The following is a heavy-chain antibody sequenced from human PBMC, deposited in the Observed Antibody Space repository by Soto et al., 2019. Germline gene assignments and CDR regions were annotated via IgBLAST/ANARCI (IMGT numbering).Heavy chain of an antibody. D-gene: IGHD6-19*01. J-gene: IGHJ3*02. CDR2: MYPGDSDT. CDR1: GYTFSDYW. CDR3: ARLYSSGGYKAEDGDAFDI. Sequence: GASLKISCKGSGYTFSDYWIGWVRQMPGKGLEWMGIMYPGDSDTRYSPSFQGQVTISADKSISTAYLQWSSLKASDTAMYYCARLYSSGGYKAEDGDAFDIWGQGTMVTVSS. V-gene: IGHV5-51*01.